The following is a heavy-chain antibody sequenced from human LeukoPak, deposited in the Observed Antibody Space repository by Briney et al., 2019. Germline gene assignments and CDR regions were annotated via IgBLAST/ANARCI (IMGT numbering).Heavy chain of an antibody. D-gene: IGHD1-7*01. Sequence: GGSLRLSCAASGFTFSSYAMHWVRQAPGKGLEWVAVISYDGSNKYYADSVKGRFTISRDNSKNALYLQMNSLRAEDTAVYYCARETASITGTIGLPDYWGQGTLVTVSS. CDR2: ISYDGSNK. CDR1: GFTFSSYA. J-gene: IGHJ4*02. V-gene: IGHV3-30-3*01. CDR3: ARETASITGTIGLPDY.